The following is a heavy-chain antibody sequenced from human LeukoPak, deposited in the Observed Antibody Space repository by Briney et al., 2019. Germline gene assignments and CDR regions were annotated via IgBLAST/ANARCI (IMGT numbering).Heavy chain of an antibody. CDR1: GYTFTGYY. Sequence: ASVTVSCKASGYTFTGYYMHWVRQAPGQGLEWMGWINPNSGGTNCAQKFQGWVTMTRDTSISTAYMELSRLRSDDTAVYYCARSDSSGGSCYDCFDYWGQGTLVTVSS. CDR3: ARSDSSGGSCYDCFDY. D-gene: IGHD2-15*01. CDR2: INPNSGGT. V-gene: IGHV1-2*04. J-gene: IGHJ4*02.